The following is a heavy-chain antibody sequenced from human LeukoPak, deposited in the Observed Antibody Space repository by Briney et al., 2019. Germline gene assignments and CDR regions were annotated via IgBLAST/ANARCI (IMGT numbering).Heavy chain of an antibody. CDR3: ARGDSSGYPDY. Sequence: WVRQPPGKGLEWIGEIYHSGSTNYNPSLKSRVTISVDKSKDQFSLKLTSVTAADTAVYYCARGDSSGYPDYWGQGSLVTVSS. J-gene: IGHJ4*02. V-gene: IGHV4-4*02. D-gene: IGHD3-22*01. CDR2: IYHSGST.